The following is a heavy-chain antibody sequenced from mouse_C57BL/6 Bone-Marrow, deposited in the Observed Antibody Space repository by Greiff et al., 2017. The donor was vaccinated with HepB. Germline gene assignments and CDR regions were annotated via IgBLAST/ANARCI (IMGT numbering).Heavy chain of an antibody. CDR3: ARSDGNYWYFDV. D-gene: IGHD2-1*01. J-gene: IGHJ1*03. CDR2: INPGSGGT. CDR1: GYAFTNYL. V-gene: IGHV1-54*01. Sequence: QVQLQQSGAELVRPGTSVKVSCKASGYAFTNYLIEWVKQRPGQGLEWIGVINPGSGGTNYNEKFKGKATLTADKSSSTAYMQLSSLTSEDSAVYCCARSDGNYWYFDVWGTGTTLTVSS.